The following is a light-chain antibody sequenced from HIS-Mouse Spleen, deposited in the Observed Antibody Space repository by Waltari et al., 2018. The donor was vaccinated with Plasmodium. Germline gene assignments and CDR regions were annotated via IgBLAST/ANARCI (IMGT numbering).Light chain of an antibody. CDR2: EDS. J-gene: IGLJ3*02. CDR1: ALPKKY. CDR3: YSTDSSGNHRV. V-gene: IGLV3-10*01. Sequence: SYELTPPPSVSVSPGQTARITCYGDALPKKYAYWYQQKSGQAPVLVIYEDSKRPSGIPERFSGSSSGTMATLTISGAQVEDEADYYCYSTDSSGNHRVFGGGTKLTVL.